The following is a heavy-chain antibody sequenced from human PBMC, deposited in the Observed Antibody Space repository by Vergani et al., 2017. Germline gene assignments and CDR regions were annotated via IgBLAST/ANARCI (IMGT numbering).Heavy chain of an antibody. Sequence: EVQLVESGGGLVKPGGSLRLSCAASGFTFSSYSMNWVRQAPGKGLEWVSRIDGDGHLTAYADSVKGRFSISRDNSKNTVHLQMNSLRVEDTAGYYCITGTTEPYWGQGTLVTVSS. CDR3: ITGTTEPY. D-gene: IGHD1-7*01. CDR1: GFTFSSYS. V-gene: IGHV3-74*02. CDR2: IDGDGHLT. J-gene: IGHJ4*02.